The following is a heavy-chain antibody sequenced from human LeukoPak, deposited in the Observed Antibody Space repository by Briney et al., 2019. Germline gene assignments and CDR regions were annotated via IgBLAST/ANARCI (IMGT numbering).Heavy chain of an antibody. CDR1: GFTFSSYS. Sequence: GGSLRLSCAASGFTFSSYSMNWVRQAPGKGLEWVSSISSSSSYIYYADSVKGRFTISRDNAKNSLYLQMNSLRAEDTAVYYCARDGPIVGATTGTMDVWGKGTTVTISS. D-gene: IGHD1-26*01. CDR2: ISSSSSYI. J-gene: IGHJ6*04. CDR3: ARDGPIVGATTGTMDV. V-gene: IGHV3-21*01.